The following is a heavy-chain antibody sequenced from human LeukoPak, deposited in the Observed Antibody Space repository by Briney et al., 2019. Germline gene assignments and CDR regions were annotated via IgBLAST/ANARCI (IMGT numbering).Heavy chain of an antibody. CDR2: INHSGST. V-gene: IGHV4-34*01. D-gene: IGHD6-6*01. Sequence: SETLSLTCAVDGGSFSGYYWSWIRQPPGKGLEWIGEINHSGSTNYNPSLKSRVTISVDTSKNQFSLKLSSVTAADTAVYYCASQSVLKASSSSSPFDYWGQGTLVTVSS. J-gene: IGHJ4*02. CDR1: GGSFSGYY. CDR3: ASQSVLKASSSSSPFDY.